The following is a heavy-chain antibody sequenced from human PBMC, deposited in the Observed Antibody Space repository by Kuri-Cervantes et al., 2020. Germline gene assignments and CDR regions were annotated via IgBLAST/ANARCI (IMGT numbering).Heavy chain of an antibody. V-gene: IGHV4-34*01. CDR3: ARDVRLFDI. CDR2: INHSGST. CDR1: GGSFSGYY. J-gene: IGHJ3*02. Sequence: GSLRLSCAVYGGSFSGYYWSWIRQPPGKGLEWIGEINHSGSTNYNPSLKSRVTISVDTSKNQFSLKLSSVTAADTAVYYCARDVRLFDIWGQGTMVTVSS.